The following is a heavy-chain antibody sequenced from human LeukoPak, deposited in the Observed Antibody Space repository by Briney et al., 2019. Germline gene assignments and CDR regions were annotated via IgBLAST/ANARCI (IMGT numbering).Heavy chain of an antibody. Sequence: PGRSLRLSCAGSGFTFGGYGMHWFRQIPGKGLEWVAVIAYDGSRAFYADSVKGRFTISRDNSKNTMSVQMDDLRAEDTAVYYCTRYNNDHFDYWGQGTLVTVSS. CDR2: IAYDGSRA. V-gene: IGHV3-33*01. D-gene: IGHD1-14*01. J-gene: IGHJ4*02. CDR1: GFTFGGYG. CDR3: TRYNNDHFDY.